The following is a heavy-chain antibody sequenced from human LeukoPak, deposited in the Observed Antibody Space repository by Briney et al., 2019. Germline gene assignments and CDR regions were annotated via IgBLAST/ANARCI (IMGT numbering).Heavy chain of an antibody. D-gene: IGHD2-2*01. CDR2: ISYDGSNK. Sequence: PGGSLRLSCAASGFTFSSYAMHWVRQAPGKGLEWVAVISYDGSNKYYADSVKGRFTISRDNSKNTLYLQMNSLRAEDTAVYYCATLFVVVPNWGQGTLVTVSS. V-gene: IGHV3-30-3*01. J-gene: IGHJ4*02. CDR3: ATLFVVVPN. CDR1: GFTFSSYA.